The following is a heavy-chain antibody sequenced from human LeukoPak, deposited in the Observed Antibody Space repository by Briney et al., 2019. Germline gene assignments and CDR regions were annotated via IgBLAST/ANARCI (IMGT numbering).Heavy chain of an antibody. D-gene: IGHD1-1*01. J-gene: IGHJ1*01. CDR3: ARPIEVPPPLGFQH. Sequence: PGGSLRLSCVVSGLSFSRFSMIWVRQAPGKGLEWVASVTGRSSYIYYADSVKGRFTISRDNAKNSLYLQMNSLRAEDTAVYYCARPIEVPPPLGFQHWGQGTLVTVSS. CDR2: VTGRSSYI. V-gene: IGHV3-21*01. CDR1: GLSFSRFS.